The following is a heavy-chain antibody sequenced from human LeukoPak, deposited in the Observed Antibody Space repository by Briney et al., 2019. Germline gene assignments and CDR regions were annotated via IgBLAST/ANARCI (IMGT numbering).Heavy chain of an antibody. J-gene: IGHJ3*02. CDR1: GFTFSSYG. CDR3: AKSTLNYYDSSGHDAFDI. V-gene: IGHV3-33*06. D-gene: IGHD3-22*01. CDR2: IWYDGSNK. Sequence: QPGGSLRLSCAASGFTFSSYGMHWVRQAPGNGLEWVAVIWYDGSNKYYADSVKGRFTISRDNSKNTLYLQMNSLRAEDTAVYYCAKSTLNYYDSSGHDAFDIWGQGTMVTVSS.